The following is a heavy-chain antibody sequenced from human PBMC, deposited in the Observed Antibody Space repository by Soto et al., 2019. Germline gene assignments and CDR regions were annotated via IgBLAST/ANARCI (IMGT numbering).Heavy chain of an antibody. Sequence: HVQLQESGPGLVKPSETLSLTCTVSGGSISHYYWSWIRQSPGKGLDWIGYIYYSGTANYNPSLKSRVTISVDTSKNQFSLKLSSVTAADTAVYDCARAAGGDVFDIWGQGTLVTVSS. CDR2: IYYSGTA. J-gene: IGHJ3*02. V-gene: IGHV4-59*01. CDR3: ARAAGGDVFDI. CDR1: GGSISHYY. D-gene: IGHD3-16*01.